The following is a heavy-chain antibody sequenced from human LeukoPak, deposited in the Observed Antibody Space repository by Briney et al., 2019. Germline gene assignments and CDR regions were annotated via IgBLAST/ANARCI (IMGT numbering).Heavy chain of an antibody. V-gene: IGHV3-11*01. CDR1: GFTFSDYY. J-gene: IGHJ4*02. CDR3: ASPSVDYGEPFDY. D-gene: IGHD4-17*01. Sequence: GGSLRLSCAASGFTFSDYYMSWIRQAPGEGLEWVSYISSSGSTIYYADSVKGRFTISRDNAKNSLYLQMNSLRAEDTAVYYCASPSVDYGEPFDYWGQGTLVTVSS. CDR2: ISSSGSTI.